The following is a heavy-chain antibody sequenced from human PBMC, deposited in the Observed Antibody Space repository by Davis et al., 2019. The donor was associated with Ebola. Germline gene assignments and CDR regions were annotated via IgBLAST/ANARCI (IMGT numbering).Heavy chain of an antibody. Sequence: ASVKASCKASGYTFTSYGISWVRQAPGQGLEWMGWIITDNGNRNYAQKFQGRVTMTRNTSISTAYMELSSLRSEDTAVYYCARRPTDEGVYYYYYGMDVWGKGTTVTVSS. J-gene: IGHJ6*04. V-gene: IGHV1-18*04. CDR1: GYTFTSYG. D-gene: IGHD2-8*01. CDR2: IITDNGNR. CDR3: ARRPTDEGVYYYYYGMDV.